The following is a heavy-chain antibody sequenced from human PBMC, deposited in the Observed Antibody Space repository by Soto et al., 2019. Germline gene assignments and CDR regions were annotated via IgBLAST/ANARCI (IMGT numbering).Heavy chain of an antibody. CDR2: IIPIFGTA. J-gene: IGHJ4*02. CDR3: AREADYVWGSYRHPFDY. CDR1: GGTFSSYA. D-gene: IGHD3-16*02. V-gene: IGHV1-69*01. Sequence: QVQLVQSGAEVKKPGSSVKVSCKASGGTFSSYAISWVRQAPGQGLEWMGGIIPIFGTANYAQKFQGRVTITADESTSTAYMELCSLRSEDTAVYYCAREADYVWGSYRHPFDYWGQGTLVTVSS.